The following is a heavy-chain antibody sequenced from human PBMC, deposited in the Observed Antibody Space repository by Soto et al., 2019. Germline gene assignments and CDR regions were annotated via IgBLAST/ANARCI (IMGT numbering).Heavy chain of an antibody. V-gene: IGHV1-18*01. CDR1: GYTFTNFG. J-gene: IGHJ4*02. D-gene: IGHD3-16*01. CDR3: LIGGTPIEC. Sequence: QVQLVQSGAEVKKPGASVKVSCKASGYTFTNFGISWVRQAPGQGLEWMGWSSAYNGNTNYAQKFQGRVTMTTDTSTTSALMALGSLRLGDTAVYYRLIGGTPIECWGQGTLVTVS. CDR2: SSAYNGNT.